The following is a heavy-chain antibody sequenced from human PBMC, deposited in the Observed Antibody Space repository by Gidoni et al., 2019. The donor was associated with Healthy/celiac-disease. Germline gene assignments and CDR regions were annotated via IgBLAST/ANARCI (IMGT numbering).Heavy chain of an antibody. CDR1: GFTFSSYG. V-gene: IGHV3-30*18. CDR3: AKVVGPDAFDI. Sequence: QVQLVESGGGVVQPGRSLRLSCAASGFTFSSYGMHWVRQAPGKGLEWVAVISYDGSNKYYADSVKGRFTISRDNSKNTLYLQMNSLRAEDTAVYYCAKVVGPDAFDIWGQGTMVTVFS. J-gene: IGHJ3*02. D-gene: IGHD1-26*01. CDR2: ISYDGSNK.